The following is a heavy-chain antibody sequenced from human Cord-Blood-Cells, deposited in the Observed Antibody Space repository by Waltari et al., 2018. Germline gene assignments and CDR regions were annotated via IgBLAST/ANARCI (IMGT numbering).Heavy chain of an antibody. D-gene: IGHD2-21*02. CDR1: GYTLTDLS. CDR3: ATGLVRYCGGDCYSAFDI. CDR2: FDPEDGET. V-gene: IGHV1-24*01. J-gene: IGHJ3*02. Sequence: QVQLVQSGAEVKKPGASVKVSCKVSGYTLTDLSMHRVRQAPGKGLEWMGGFDPEDGETIYAQKFQGRVTMTEDTSTDTAYMELSSLRSEDTAVYYCATGLVRYCGGDCYSAFDIWGQGTMVTVSS.